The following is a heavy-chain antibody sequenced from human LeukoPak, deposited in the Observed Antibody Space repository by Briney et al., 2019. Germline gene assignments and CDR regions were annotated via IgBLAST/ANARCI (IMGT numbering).Heavy chain of an antibody. V-gene: IGHV3-23*01. CDR2: FSGSGGST. CDR1: GFTFSSYA. J-gene: IGHJ5*02. Sequence: GGSLRLSCAASGFTFSSYAMSWVRQAPGKGLEWVSAFSGSGGSTYYADSVKGRFTISRDNSKNTLYLQMNSLRAEDTAVYYCARHRDGDDWFDPWGQGTLVTVSS. D-gene: IGHD5-24*01. CDR3: ARHRDGDDWFDP.